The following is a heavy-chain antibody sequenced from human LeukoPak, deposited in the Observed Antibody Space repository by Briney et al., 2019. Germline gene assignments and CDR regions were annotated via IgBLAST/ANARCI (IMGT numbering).Heavy chain of an antibody. CDR1: GGTFSSYA. Sequence: SVKVSCKASGGTFSSYAISWVRQAPGQGLEWMGRIIPILGIANYAQKFQGRVTITADKSTSTAYMELSSLRSEDTAVYYCARDPHRLYDFWSGYFDYWGQGTLVTVSS. V-gene: IGHV1-69*04. D-gene: IGHD3-3*01. CDR2: IIPILGIA. CDR3: ARDPHRLYDFWSGYFDY. J-gene: IGHJ4*02.